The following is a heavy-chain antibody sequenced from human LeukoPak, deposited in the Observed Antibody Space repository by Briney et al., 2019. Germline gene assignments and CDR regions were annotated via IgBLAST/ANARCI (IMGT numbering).Heavy chain of an antibody. V-gene: IGHV3-48*03. Sequence: GGSLRLSCAASGFTFSSYEMNWVRQAPGKGLEWVSYISRSGSTIHYADSVKGRFTISRDDAKNSLYLQMNSLRAEDTAVYYRARDLGYCTSTSCYSLYGMDVWGKGTTVTVSS. CDR1: GFTFSSYE. CDR3: ARDLGYCTSTSCYSLYGMDV. J-gene: IGHJ6*04. CDR2: ISRSGSTI. D-gene: IGHD2-2*02.